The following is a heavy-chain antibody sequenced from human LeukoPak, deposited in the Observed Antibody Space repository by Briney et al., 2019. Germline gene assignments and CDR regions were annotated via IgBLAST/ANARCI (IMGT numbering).Heavy chain of an antibody. Sequence: SETLSLTCAVYGGSFSGYYWSWIRQPPGKGLEWIGEINHSGSTNYNPSLKSRVTISVDTSKNPFSLKLGSVTAADTAVYYCAKGRGPYYFDYWGQGTLVTVSS. CDR1: GGSFSGYY. V-gene: IGHV4-34*01. CDR3: AKGRGPYYFDY. J-gene: IGHJ4*02. CDR2: INHSGST.